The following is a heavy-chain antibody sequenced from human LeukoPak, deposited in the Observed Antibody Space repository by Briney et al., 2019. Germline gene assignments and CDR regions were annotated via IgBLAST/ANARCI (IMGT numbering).Heavy chain of an antibody. CDR1: GYTFTSYY. CDR2: INPSGGST. J-gene: IGHJ4*02. D-gene: IGHD1-26*01. V-gene: IGHV1-46*03. Sequence: ASVKVSCKASGYTFTSYYMHWVRQAPGQGLEWMGIINPSGGSTSYAQKLQGRVTMTRDTSTSTVYMELSSLRSEDTAVYYCARGPRWSVLLERKVGFDYWGQGTLVTVSS. CDR3: ARGPRWSVLLERKVGFDY.